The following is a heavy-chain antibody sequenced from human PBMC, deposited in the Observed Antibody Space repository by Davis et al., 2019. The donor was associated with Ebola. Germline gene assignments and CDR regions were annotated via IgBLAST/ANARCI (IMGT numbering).Heavy chain of an antibody. CDR1: GGSFSGYY. V-gene: IGHV4-34*01. CDR3: ARDRVVYATNYYYYGMDV. D-gene: IGHD2-8*02. Sequence: SETLSLTCAVYGGSFSGYYWSWIRQPPGKGLEWIGEINHSGSTNYNPSLKSRVTISVDTSKNQFSLKLSSVTAEDTAVYYCARDRVVYATNYYYYGMDVWGQGTTVTVSS. CDR2: INHSGST. J-gene: IGHJ6*02.